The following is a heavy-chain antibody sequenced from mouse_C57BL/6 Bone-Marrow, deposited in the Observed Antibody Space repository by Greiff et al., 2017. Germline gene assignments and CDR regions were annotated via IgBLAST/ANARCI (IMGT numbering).Heavy chain of an antibody. D-gene: IGHD1-1*01. Sequence: EVQLQQSGAELVKPGASVKLSCTASGFNIKDYYMHWVKQRTEQGLEWIGRIDPEAGETTYAPKFKGKATITADTSSNTAYLQLSSLTSEDTAVYYCAPITTRYFDYWGQGTTRTVSS. CDR3: APITTRYFDY. V-gene: IGHV14-2*01. CDR1: GFNIKDYY. J-gene: IGHJ2*01. CDR2: IDPEAGET.